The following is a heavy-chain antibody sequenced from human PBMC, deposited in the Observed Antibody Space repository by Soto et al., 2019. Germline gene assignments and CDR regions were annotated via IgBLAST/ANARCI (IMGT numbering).Heavy chain of an antibody. J-gene: IGHJ4*02. D-gene: IGHD1-26*01. V-gene: IGHV5-51*01. CDR1: GYSFTNYW. Sequence: GESLKISCKASGYSFTNYWIDWVRQMPGKGLEWMGIIYPGDSDTRYSPSFQGQVTISADKSITTAYLQWSSLKASDTAIYYCARRPRGVSGSYYDYWGQGVLVTVSS. CDR3: ARRPRGVSGSYYDY. CDR2: IYPGDSDT.